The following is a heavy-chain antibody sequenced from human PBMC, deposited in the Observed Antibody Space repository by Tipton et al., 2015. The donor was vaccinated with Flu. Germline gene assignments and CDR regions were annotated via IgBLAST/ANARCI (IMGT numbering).Heavy chain of an antibody. CDR3: ARAIGFCDSTTCAEACDI. Sequence: TLSLTCTVSGDSISNYYWGWIRQPAGKGLQWIGRIYTSGSTDYNPSLKGRVTMSVDTSRNQFSLQLSSVTAADTAVYYCARAIGFCDSTTCAEACDIWGQGTMVTVSS. J-gene: IGHJ3*02. D-gene: IGHD2-2*01. CDR1: GDSISNYY. CDR2: IYTSGST. V-gene: IGHV4-4*07.